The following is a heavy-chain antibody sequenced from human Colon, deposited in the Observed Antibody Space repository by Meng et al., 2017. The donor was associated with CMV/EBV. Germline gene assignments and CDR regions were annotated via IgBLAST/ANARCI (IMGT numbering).Heavy chain of an antibody. V-gene: IGHV3-66*01. J-gene: IGHJ5*02. Sequence: GGSLRLSCAAPGFIVSNNNMSWVRQAPGKGLEYVSVISSGGSTEYVDSVRGRFTISRDNSRSTLYLQMNNLSVEDTAVYYCVREGYYGAWGQGTLVTVSS. CDR3: VREGYYGA. CDR1: GFIVSNNN. D-gene: IGHD3-10*01. CDR2: ISSGGST.